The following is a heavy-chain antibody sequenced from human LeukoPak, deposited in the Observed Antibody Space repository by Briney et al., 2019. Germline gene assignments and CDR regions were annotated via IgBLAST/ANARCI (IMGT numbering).Heavy chain of an antibody. Sequence: GKSLRLSCAASGFTFSSYGMHWVRQAPGKGLEWVAVIWYDGSNKYYVDSVKGQFTISRKNSKNTLYRQMNSRRAEDVAVYYCARGAYGSGTYHDFDIWGQGTMVTVSS. CDR2: IWYDGSNK. V-gene: IGHV3-33*01. J-gene: IGHJ3*02. D-gene: IGHD3-10*01. CDR3: ARGAYGSGTYHDFDI. CDR1: GFTFSSYG.